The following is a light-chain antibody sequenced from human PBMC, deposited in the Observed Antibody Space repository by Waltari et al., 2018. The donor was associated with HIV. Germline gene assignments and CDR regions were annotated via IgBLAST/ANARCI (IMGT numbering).Light chain of an antibody. J-gene: IGLJ3*02. CDR1: NSDIGYYDY. CDR3: SAQTGSTTLV. CDR2: DVS. V-gene: IGLV2-14*03. Sequence: QSALTQPASVSGSPGQSITISCTGINSDIGYYDYVSWYHQHPGKAPKLMIYDVSKRPSGISNRFSGSKSGNTASLTLSGLQAEDEADYYCSAQTGSTTLVFGGGTTLTVL.